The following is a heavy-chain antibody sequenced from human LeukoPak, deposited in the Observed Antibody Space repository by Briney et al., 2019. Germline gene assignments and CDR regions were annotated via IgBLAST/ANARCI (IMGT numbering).Heavy chain of an antibody. CDR2: ISYDGSNK. J-gene: IGHJ4*02. D-gene: IGHD3-22*01. V-gene: IGHV3-30*04. Sequence: GGSLRLSCAASGFTFSSYAMHWVRQAPGKGLEWVAVISYDGSNKYYVDSVKGRFTISRDNSKNTLYLQMNSLRAEDTAVYYCARVYDSSGYYRGPLGYWGQGTLVIVYS. CDR3: ARVYDSSGYYRGPLGY. CDR1: GFTFSSYA.